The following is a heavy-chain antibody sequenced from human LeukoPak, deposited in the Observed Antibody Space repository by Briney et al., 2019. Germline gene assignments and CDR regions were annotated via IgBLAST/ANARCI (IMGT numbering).Heavy chain of an antibody. D-gene: IGHD5-18*01. J-gene: IGHJ6*03. CDR3: ERCGYSHGYGWGGGYYYYYMDV. CDR2: IKQDGSEK. V-gene: IGHV3-7*01. Sequence: GGSLRLSCAASGFTFSSYWMGWVRQAPGKGLEWVANIKQDGSEKYYVDSVKDRFTISRDNAKNSLYLQMNSLRAEDTAVYYCERCGYSHGYGWGGGYYYYYMDVWGKGTTVTVSS. CDR1: GFTFSSYW.